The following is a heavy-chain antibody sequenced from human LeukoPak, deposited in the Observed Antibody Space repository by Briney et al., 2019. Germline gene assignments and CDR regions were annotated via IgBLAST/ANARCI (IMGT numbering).Heavy chain of an antibody. CDR3: ARGYYYGSGSSFDY. CDR1: GGSFSGYY. CDR2: INHSEST. V-gene: IGHV4-34*01. D-gene: IGHD3-10*01. Sequence: SDTLSLTCAVYGGSFSGYYWSWMRQPPGKGLEWIGEINHSESTNANPPLKSRVTISVDTSKTQFSLKLSSVTAADTAVYYCARGYYYGSGSSFDYWGQGTLVTVSS. J-gene: IGHJ4*02.